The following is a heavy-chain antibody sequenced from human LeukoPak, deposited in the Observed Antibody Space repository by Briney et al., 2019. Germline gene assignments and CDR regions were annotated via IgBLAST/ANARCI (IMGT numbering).Heavy chain of an antibody. J-gene: IGHJ4*02. CDR1: GFTFSSYA. D-gene: IGHD2-2*01. CDR3: AKAEVQYCSSTSRYLPDY. Sequence: GSLRLSCAASGFTFSSYAMSWVRQAPGKGLEWVSAISGSGGSTYYADSVKGRFTISRDNSKNTLYLQMNSLRAEDTAVYYCAKAEVQYCSSTSRYLPDYWGQGTLVTVSS. CDR2: ISGSGGST. V-gene: IGHV3-23*01.